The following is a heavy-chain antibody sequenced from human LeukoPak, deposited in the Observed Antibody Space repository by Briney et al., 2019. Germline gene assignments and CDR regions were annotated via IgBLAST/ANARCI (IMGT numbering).Heavy chain of an antibody. CDR2: INHSGST. J-gene: IGHJ4*02. D-gene: IGHD1-1*01. CDR3: ARRSYYFDY. V-gene: IGHV4-34*01. CDR1: GGSISTYY. Sequence: PSETLSLTCTVSGGSISTYYWSWIRQPPGKGLEWIGEINHSGSTNYNPSLKSRVTISVDTSKNQFSLKLSSVTAADTAVYYCARRSYYFDYWGQGTLVTVSS.